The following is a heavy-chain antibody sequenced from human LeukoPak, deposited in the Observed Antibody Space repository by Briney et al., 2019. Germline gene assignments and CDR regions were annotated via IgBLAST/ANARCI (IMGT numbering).Heavy chain of an antibody. V-gene: IGHV4-34*01. Sequence: SDTLSLTCAVYGGPFSGYYWSWVRQPPGEGLEWIGEINHSGGTNCNPSLKSRVTISVDTSKNQFSLKLSSVTAADTAVYYCARGGKYCSSTTCYVAYWGQGALVTVSS. CDR3: ARGGKYCSSTTCYVAY. CDR1: GGPFSGYY. D-gene: IGHD2-2*01. J-gene: IGHJ4*02. CDR2: INHSGGT.